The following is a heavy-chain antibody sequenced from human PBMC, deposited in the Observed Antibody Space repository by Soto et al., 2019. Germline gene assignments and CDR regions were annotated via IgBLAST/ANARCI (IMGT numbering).Heavy chain of an antibody. J-gene: IGHJ4*02. CDR2: IYHSGST. D-gene: IGHD2-15*01. V-gene: IGHV4-38-2*01. CDR3: ARVAGSCYFDY. Sequence: SETLFLTCAVSGYSISSGYYWGWIRQPPGKGLEWIGSIYHSGSTYYNPSLKSRVTISVDTSKNQFSLKLSSVTAADTAVYYCARVAGSCYFDYWGQGTLVTVSS. CDR1: GYSISSGYY.